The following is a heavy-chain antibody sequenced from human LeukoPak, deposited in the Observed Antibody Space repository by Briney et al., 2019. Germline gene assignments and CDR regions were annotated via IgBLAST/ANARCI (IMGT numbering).Heavy chain of an antibody. CDR2: IWYGGSNK. J-gene: IGHJ4*02. D-gene: IGHD3-22*01. Sequence: GGSLRLSCAASGFTFSSYGMHWVRQAPGKGLEWVAVIWYGGSNKYYADSVKGRFTISRDNSKNTLYLQMNSLRAEDTAVYYCAKGSKITMIDRWGQGTLVTVSS. CDR3: AKGSKITMIDR. CDR1: GFTFSSYG. V-gene: IGHV3-30*02.